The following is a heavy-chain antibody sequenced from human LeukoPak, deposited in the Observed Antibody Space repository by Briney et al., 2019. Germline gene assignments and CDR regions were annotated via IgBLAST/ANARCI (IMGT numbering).Heavy chain of an antibody. CDR2: ISYDGSNK. CDR1: GFTFSSYA. Sequence: QAGGSLRLSCAASGFTFSSYAMHWVRQAPGKGLEWVAVISYDGSNKYYADSVKGRFTISRDNSKNTLYLQMNSLRAEDTAVYYCARVDSNYADIDYWGQGTLVTVSS. D-gene: IGHD4-11*01. V-gene: IGHV3-30*04. J-gene: IGHJ4*02. CDR3: ARVDSNYADIDY.